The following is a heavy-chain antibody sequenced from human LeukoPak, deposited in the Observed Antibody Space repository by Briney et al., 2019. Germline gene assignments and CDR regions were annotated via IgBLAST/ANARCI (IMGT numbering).Heavy chain of an antibody. Sequence: GGSLRLSCAASGFTVSSNYMSCVRQAPGKGLEWVSVIYSGGSTYYADSVKGRFTISRDNSKNTLYLQMNSLRAEDTAVYYCARLRAWGAFDIWGQGTMVTVSS. D-gene: IGHD4-17*01. CDR2: IYSGGST. V-gene: IGHV3-66*02. CDR3: ARLRAWGAFDI. J-gene: IGHJ3*02. CDR1: GFTVSSNY.